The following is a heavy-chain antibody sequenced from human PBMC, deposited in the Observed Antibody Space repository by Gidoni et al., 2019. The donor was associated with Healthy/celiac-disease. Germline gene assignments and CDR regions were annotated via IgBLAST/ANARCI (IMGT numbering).Heavy chain of an antibody. Sequence: QVQLVESVGGVVQPVRSLRLSCAASGFTFSSYGMHWVRQAPGKGLEWVAVISYDGSNKYYADSVKGRFTISRDNSKNTLYLQMNSLRAEDTAVYYCAADDYGDYAIDYWGQGTLVTVSS. D-gene: IGHD4-17*01. V-gene: IGHV3-30*03. CDR3: AADDYGDYAIDY. CDR2: ISYDGSNK. J-gene: IGHJ4*02. CDR1: GFTFSSYG.